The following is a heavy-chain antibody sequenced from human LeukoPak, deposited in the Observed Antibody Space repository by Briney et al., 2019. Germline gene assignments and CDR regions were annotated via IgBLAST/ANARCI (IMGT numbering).Heavy chain of an antibody. Sequence: SETLSLTCTVSGGSISNYYWNWIRQPAGKGLEWIGRIYTSGSTSYNPSLKSRVTMSVDTSKNQFSLKLTSVTAADTAVYYCARPKNAMEDYFDYWGQGTVVTVSS. D-gene: IGHD1-1*01. CDR2: IYTSGST. J-gene: IGHJ4*02. V-gene: IGHV4-4*07. CDR3: ARPKNAMEDYFDY. CDR1: GGSISNYY.